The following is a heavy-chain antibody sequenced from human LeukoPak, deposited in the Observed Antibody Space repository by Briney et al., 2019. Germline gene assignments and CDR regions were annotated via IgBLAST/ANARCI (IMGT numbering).Heavy chain of an antibody. CDR2: ISSSSGYI. J-gene: IGHJ3*02. D-gene: IGHD7-27*01. CDR1: GFTFSGYS. CDR3: ARDGDYDAFDI. Sequence: TGGSLRLSCAASGFTFSGYSMNWVRQAPGKGLEWVSSISSSSGYIYYADSVKGRFTISRDNAKNSLYLQMNSLRAEDTAMYYCARDGDYDAFDIWGQGTMVTVSS. V-gene: IGHV3-21*01.